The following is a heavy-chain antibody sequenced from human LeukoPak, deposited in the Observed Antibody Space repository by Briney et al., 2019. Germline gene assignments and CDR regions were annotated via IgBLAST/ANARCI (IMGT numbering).Heavy chain of an antibody. Sequence: GASVKVSCKASGYTFTSYDINWVRQATGQGLEWMGWMNPNSGNTGYAQKFQGRVTITRNTSTSTAYMEPSSLRSEDTAVYYCARARRQLWRSFDPWGQGTLVTVSS. CDR2: MNPNSGNT. D-gene: IGHD5-18*01. J-gene: IGHJ5*02. CDR1: GYTFTSYD. V-gene: IGHV1-8*03. CDR3: ARARRQLWRSFDP.